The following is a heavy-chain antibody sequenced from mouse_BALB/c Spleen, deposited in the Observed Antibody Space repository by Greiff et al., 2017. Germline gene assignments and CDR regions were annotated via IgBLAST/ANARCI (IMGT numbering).Heavy chain of an antibody. CDR3: ARGTTGYFDV. Sequence: QVQLQQFGAELVKPGALVKISCKASGYTFTSYDINWVKQRPGQGLEWIGWIYPGDGSTKYNEKFKGKATLTADKSPSTAYMQLSSLTSENSAVYFCARGTTGYFDVWGAGTTVTVSS. D-gene: IGHD1-1*01. CDR2: IYPGDGST. CDR1: GYTFTSYD. J-gene: IGHJ1*01. V-gene: IGHV1S56*01.